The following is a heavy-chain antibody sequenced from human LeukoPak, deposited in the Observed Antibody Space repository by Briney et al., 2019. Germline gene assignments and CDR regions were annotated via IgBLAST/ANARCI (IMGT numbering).Heavy chain of an antibody. CDR1: GFTFSNHG. Sequence: PGGSLRLSCAASGFTFSNHGMHWVRQAPGKGLEWVALIWYDGSNKEYAESVKGRFTISRDNAKNSLYLQMNSLRAEDTAVYYCARPVTAILGGDYWGQGTLVTVSS. D-gene: IGHD2-21*02. CDR3: ARPVTAILGGDY. CDR2: IWYDGSNK. J-gene: IGHJ4*02. V-gene: IGHV3-33*01.